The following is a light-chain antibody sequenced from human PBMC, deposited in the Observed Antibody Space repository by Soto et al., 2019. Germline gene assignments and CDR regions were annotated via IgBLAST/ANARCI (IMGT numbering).Light chain of an antibody. CDR2: DDS. V-gene: IGLV3-21*02. J-gene: IGLJ1*01. CDR1: NIGSKS. Sequence: SSELTEPASLSVAPGQAARITRGGNNIGSKSVHWYQQKPGQAPVLVVYDDSDRPSGIPERFSGSNSVNTATLTISRVEAGDEADYYGQVWDSSSHDYVFGTGTKVNVL. CDR3: QVWDSSSHDYV.